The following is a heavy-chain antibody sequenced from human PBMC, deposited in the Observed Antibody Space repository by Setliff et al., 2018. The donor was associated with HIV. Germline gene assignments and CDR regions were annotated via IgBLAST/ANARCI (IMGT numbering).Heavy chain of an antibody. Sequence: ASVKVSCKTSGDAFNSNAISWVRQAPGQGLEWMGWISAYNSNTDYAPRLLGRVTMTTDTSTSTAYMELRSLSSDDTAVYYCARARLQGIVTAVGPRDNCLDPWGQGTRVTVSS. D-gene: IGHD1-26*01. J-gene: IGHJ5*02. CDR3: ARARLQGIVTAVGPRDNCLDP. CDR2: ISAYNSNT. V-gene: IGHV1-18*01. CDR1: GDAFNSNA.